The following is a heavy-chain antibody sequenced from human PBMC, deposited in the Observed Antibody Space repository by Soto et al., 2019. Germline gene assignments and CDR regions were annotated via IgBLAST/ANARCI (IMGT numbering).Heavy chain of an antibody. D-gene: IGHD3-16*01. CDR3: ARSISGFGAKNWFDP. Sequence: QVQLQESGPGLVKPSGTLSLTCTVSGGSMTSYYWNWIRQSPGQGLEWIGYVYYSGGTSYDPSLKSRVAISIDTSKNQFSLKLSSVTAADTAVYYCARSISGFGAKNWFDPWGQGTLVTVSS. CDR2: VYYSGGT. J-gene: IGHJ5*02. CDR1: GGSMTSYY. V-gene: IGHV4-59*01.